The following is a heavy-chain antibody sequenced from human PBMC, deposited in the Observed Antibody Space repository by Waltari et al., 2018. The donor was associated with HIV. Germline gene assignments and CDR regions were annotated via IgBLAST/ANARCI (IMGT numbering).Heavy chain of an antibody. J-gene: IGHJ4*02. CDR3: ARDQADDSSGYYYSFDY. V-gene: IGHV1-3*01. CDR2: FNAGNGNT. D-gene: IGHD3-22*01. CDR1: GYNFTNHA. Sequence: QVQLVQSGAEVKKPGGSVKVSCKASGYNFTNHAITWESQAPAKRLEWMGWFNAGNGNTKYSQKFQGRVTITRDTSASTAYMELSSLRSEDTAVYYCARDQADDSSGYYYSFDYWGQGTLVTVSS.